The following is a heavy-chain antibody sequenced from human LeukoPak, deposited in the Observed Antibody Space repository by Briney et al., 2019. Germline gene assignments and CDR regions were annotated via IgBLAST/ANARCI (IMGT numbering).Heavy chain of an antibody. CDR3: AELGITMIGGV. Sequence: GGPLRLSCAASGFTFSSYEMNRARQAPGKGLEWVSYISSSGSTIYYADSVKGRFTISRDNAKNSLYLQMNSLRAEDTAVYYCAELGITMIGGVWGKGTMVTISS. D-gene: IGHD3-10*02. J-gene: IGHJ6*04. CDR1: GFTFSSYE. CDR2: ISSSGSTI. V-gene: IGHV3-48*03.